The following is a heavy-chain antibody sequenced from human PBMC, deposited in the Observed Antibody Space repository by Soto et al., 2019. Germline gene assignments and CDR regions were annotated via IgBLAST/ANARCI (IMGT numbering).Heavy chain of an antibody. CDR1: GFSLSSNGGG. CDR3: AHNFRGSGSYTGDRFDS. D-gene: IGHD3-10*01. Sequence: QITLKESGPTLVKPTQTLTLTCSFSGFSLSSNGGGVGWIRQPPGNALEFLALVFWDDDKRYSPSLRSTVTITQDTSKNQVVLTMSNMDPVDTARYYSAHNFRGSGSYTGDRFDSWGQGTLVIVSS. CDR2: VFWDDDK. V-gene: IGHV2-5*02. J-gene: IGHJ5*01.